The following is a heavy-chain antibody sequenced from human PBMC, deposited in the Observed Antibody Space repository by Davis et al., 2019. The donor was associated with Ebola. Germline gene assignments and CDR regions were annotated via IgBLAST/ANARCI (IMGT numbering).Heavy chain of an antibody. V-gene: IGHV1-18*04. CDR3: ARAQFPTTSDH. D-gene: IGHD1-1*01. CDR2: INPHNGNT. Sequence: ASEKVSCKASGYTFTSYGITWVRQAPGQGLEWMGWINPHNGNTNYAQNVQGRVTMTTDTSTSTAYMEVGSLRSDDTAVYYCARAQFPTTSDHWGQGTLVTVSS. CDR1: GYTFTSYG. J-gene: IGHJ4*02.